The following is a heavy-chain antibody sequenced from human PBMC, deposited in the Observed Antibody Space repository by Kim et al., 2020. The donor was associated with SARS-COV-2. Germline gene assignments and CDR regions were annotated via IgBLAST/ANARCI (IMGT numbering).Heavy chain of an antibody. J-gene: IGHJ4*02. Sequence: YYADSVKGRFTISRDNAKNSLYLQMDSLRDEDTAVYYCARLVYAWDGMDYWGQGTLVTVSS. CDR3: ARLVYAWDGMDY. D-gene: IGHD2-8*01. V-gene: IGHV3-48*02.